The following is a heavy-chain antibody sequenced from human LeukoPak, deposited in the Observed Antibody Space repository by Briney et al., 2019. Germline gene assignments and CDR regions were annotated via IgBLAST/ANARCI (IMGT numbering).Heavy chain of an antibody. CDR2: INHSGST. CDR1: GGSFSGYY. D-gene: IGHD4-17*01. Sequence: EPSETLSLTCAVYGGSFSGYYWSWIRQPPGKGLEWIGEINHSGSTNYNPSLKSRVTISVDTSKNQFSLKLSSVTAADTAVYYCARPYGDYGGFDYWGQGTLVTVSS. V-gene: IGHV4-34*01. CDR3: ARPYGDYGGFDY. J-gene: IGHJ4*02.